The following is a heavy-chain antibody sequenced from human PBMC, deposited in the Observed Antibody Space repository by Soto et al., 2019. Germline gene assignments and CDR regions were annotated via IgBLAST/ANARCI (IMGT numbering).Heavy chain of an antibody. Sequence: HGESLKISCEASGYIFTSYWIAWVRQMPGKGLEWMGMIYPGDSDTRYSPSFQGQITISADKSINTVYLQWSSLKASDTAIYYCARFGWSFYKTGDVWGQGTTVTVSS. V-gene: IGHV5-51*01. J-gene: IGHJ6*02. CDR1: GYIFTSYW. D-gene: IGHD3-10*01. CDR2: IYPGDSDT. CDR3: ARFGWSFYKTGDV.